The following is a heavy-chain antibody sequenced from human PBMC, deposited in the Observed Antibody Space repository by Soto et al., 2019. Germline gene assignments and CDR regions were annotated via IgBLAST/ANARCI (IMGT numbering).Heavy chain of an antibody. Sequence: QVQLVESGGGVVQPGRSLRLSCAASGFTFSNYAMHWVRQAPGKGLEWVAVISYDGSNKYYADSVKGRFTISRDNSKNTLYLQMNSLRAEDTAVYYCAREKGELPTIYYYYGMDVWDQGTTVTVSS. J-gene: IGHJ6*02. V-gene: IGHV3-30-3*01. D-gene: IGHD1-26*01. CDR1: GFTFSNYA. CDR2: ISYDGSNK. CDR3: AREKGELPTIYYYYGMDV.